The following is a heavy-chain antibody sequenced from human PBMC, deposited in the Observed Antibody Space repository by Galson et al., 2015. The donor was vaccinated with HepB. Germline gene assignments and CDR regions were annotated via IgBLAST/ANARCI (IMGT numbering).Heavy chain of an antibody. CDR1: GDSVSSNSAA. Sequence: CAISGDSVSSNSAAWNWIRQSPSRGLEWLGRTYYRSKWYNDYAVSVKSRITIDPDTSKNQFSLQLNSVTPEDTAVYYCARGRGGSGSRWFDPWGQGTLVTVSS. V-gene: IGHV6-1*01. J-gene: IGHJ5*02. D-gene: IGHD3-10*01. CDR2: TYYRSKWYN. CDR3: ARGRGGSGSRWFDP.